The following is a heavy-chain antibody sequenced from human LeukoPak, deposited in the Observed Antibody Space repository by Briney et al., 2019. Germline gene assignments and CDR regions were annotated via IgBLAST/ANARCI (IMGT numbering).Heavy chain of an antibody. Sequence: QPGGSLRLSCAASGFTFSSYAMSWVRQAPGKGLEWVSAISGSGGSTYYADSVKGRFTISRDNSKNTLYLQMNSLRAEDTAVYYCAKGRRDGYSPGRWFDPWGQGTLVTVSS. D-gene: IGHD5-24*01. J-gene: IGHJ5*02. V-gene: IGHV3-23*01. CDR2: ISGSGGST. CDR1: GFTFSSYA. CDR3: AKGRRDGYSPGRWFDP.